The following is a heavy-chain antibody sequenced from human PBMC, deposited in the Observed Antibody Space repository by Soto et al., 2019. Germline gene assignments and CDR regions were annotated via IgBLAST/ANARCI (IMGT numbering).Heavy chain of an antibody. CDR3: ARSTPGNPFDI. J-gene: IGHJ3*02. CDR2: ISAGSRSI. D-gene: IGHD3-10*01. V-gene: IGHV3-21*01. CDR1: GFTFSTYT. Sequence: GGSLRLSCAASGFTFSTYTMNWVRQAPGKGLEWVSPISAGSRSIYYTDSLKGRSTVSRDNSKNSLYLQISSLKADDTAVYYCARSTPGNPFDIWGQGTMVTVSS.